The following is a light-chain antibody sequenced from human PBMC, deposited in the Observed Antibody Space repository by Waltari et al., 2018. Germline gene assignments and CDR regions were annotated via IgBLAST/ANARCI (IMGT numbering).Light chain of an antibody. CDR3: TSQTLDGVVL. CDR2: DVT. J-gene: IGLJ3*02. CDR1: GSAIDDSDF. Sequence: QSALTQPASVSGSPGQSITISCTGIGSAIDDSDFVSWYQHQPGKAPRVIIYDVTNRPSGISGRFSASKSAHTASLTISGLPPEDEGDYYCTSQTLDGVVLFGGGTQVTVL. V-gene: IGLV2-14*03.